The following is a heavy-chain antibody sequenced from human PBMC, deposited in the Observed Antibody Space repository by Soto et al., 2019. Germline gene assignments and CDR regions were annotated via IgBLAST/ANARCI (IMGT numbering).Heavy chain of an antibody. J-gene: IGHJ4*02. D-gene: IGHD2-15*01. CDR2: ISDGADGT. Sequence: VGSLRLSCAASGFTFSSYAMTWVRQAPGKGLEWISSISDGADGTYYADSVKGRFTISRDSSKNTLSLQMNSLRADDTAVYYCVKRCIGSAPGLDYWGQGTLVTVSS. V-gene: IGHV3-23*01. CDR3: VKRCIGSAPGLDY. CDR1: GFTFSSYA.